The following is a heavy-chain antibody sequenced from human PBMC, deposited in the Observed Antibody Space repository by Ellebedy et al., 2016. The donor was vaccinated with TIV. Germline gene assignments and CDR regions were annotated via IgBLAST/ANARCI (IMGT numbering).Heavy chain of an antibody. J-gene: IGHJ3*02. CDR1: GGSISTYY. CDR2: VHYTGST. V-gene: IGHV4-59*01. CDR3: ARDSKKGWAFDI. Sequence: SETLSLTCTASGGSISTYYWSWIRQPPGKGLEYIGYVHYTGSTNYNPSLKSRVTISVDSFKNQFSLKLSSVTAADTAVYYCARDSKKGWAFDIWGQGTMVTVSS. D-gene: IGHD6-19*01.